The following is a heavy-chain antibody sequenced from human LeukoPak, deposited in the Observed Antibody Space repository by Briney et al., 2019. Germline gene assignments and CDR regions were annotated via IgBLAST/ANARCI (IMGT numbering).Heavy chain of an antibody. Sequence: SETLSLTCTVSGGSISSGDYYWSWIRQPPGKGLEWIGYIYYSGSSNYNPSLKSRVTISVDTSKNQFSLKLSSVTAADTAVYYCARHWETSSWYVDYWGQGTLVTVSS. J-gene: IGHJ4*02. CDR3: ARHWETSSWYVDY. V-gene: IGHV4-61*08. D-gene: IGHD6-13*01. CDR2: IYYSGSS. CDR1: GGSISSGDYY.